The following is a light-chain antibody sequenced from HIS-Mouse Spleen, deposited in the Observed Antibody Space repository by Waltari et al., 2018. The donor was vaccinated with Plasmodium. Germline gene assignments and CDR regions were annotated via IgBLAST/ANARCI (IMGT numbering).Light chain of an antibody. Sequence: QSALTQPRSVSASPGPSVTISCTGTSNDAAGYNYVSWYQPHPGKAPKLMIYDVSTRPAGVPDRFAGSKSGNTASLTSSGLQAEDEADYYCCSYAGSYTWVFGGGTKLTVL. CDR2: DVS. CDR1: SNDAAGYNY. CDR3: CSYAGSYTWV. V-gene: IGLV2-11*01. J-gene: IGLJ2*01.